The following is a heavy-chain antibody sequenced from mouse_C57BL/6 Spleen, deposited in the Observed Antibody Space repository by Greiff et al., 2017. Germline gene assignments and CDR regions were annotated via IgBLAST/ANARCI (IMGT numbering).Heavy chain of an antibody. J-gene: IGHJ1*03. V-gene: IGHV10-1*01. Sequence: EVHLVESGGGLVQPKGSLKLSCAASGFSFNTYAMNWVRQAPGKGLEWVARIRSKSNNYATYYADSVKDRFTISRDDSESMLYLQMNNLKTEDTAMYYCVRQEYYYGSSLYWYFDVWGTGTTVTVSS. D-gene: IGHD1-1*01. CDR1: GFSFNTYA. CDR2: IRSKSNNYAT. CDR3: VRQEYYYGSSLYWYFDV.